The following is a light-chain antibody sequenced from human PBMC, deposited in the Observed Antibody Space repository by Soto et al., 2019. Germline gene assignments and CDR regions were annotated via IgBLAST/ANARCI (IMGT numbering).Light chain of an antibody. CDR2: GAS. J-gene: IGKJ1*01. CDR1: HSVQSF. Sequence: VMTQSPATLSVSLGERATLSCKASHSVQSFLAWYQQKPGQTPRLLIWGASFRATGVPDRVSGSGSGTEFTLSINSLQSEDAAIYFCHQYDNLWTFGQGTRVEI. V-gene: IGKV3-15*01. CDR3: HQYDNLWT.